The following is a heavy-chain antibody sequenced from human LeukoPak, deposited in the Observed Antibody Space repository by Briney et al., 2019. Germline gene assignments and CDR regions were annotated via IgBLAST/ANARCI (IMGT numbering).Heavy chain of an antibody. CDR3: SRHLDSSRFTFYYGMDV. Sequence: PGGSLRLSCVASGFTFSRYRMNWVRQAPGKGLEWVSYIGSSGRSTYYADSVKGRFTISRDNAKSSLYLQMNSLRAEDTAVYYCSRHLDSSRFTFYYGMDVWGQGTTVTVSS. CDR1: GFTFSRYR. CDR2: IGSSGRST. D-gene: IGHD6-13*01. V-gene: IGHV3-48*03. J-gene: IGHJ6*02.